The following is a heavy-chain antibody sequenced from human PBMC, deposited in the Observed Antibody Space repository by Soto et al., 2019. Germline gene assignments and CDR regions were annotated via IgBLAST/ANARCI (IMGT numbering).Heavy chain of an antibody. V-gene: IGHV1-69*13. CDR1: GGTFSSCA. J-gene: IGHJ6*02. CDR2: IIPIFGTA. CDR3: AREGREGYYYYYGMDV. Sequence: SVKVSCKASGGTFSSCAISWVRQAPGQGLEWMGGIIPIFGTANYAQKFQGRVTITADESTSTAYMELSSLRSEDTAVYYCAREGREGYYYYYGMDVWGQGTTVTVSS.